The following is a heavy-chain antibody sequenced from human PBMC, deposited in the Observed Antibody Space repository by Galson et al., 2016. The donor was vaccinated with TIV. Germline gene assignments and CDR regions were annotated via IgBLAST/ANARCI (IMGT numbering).Heavy chain of an antibody. V-gene: IGHV3-33*01. CDR3: ARDSATENPGKNYDYYSGMNV. CDR2: IWYDGSKE. CDR1: GFTFSRYG. D-gene: IGHD5-24*01. Sequence: LRLSCAASGFTFSRYGMHWVRQVPGKGLEWVAVIWYDGSKEYYVDSVKGRFTISRDNSKSTLYLQRKSLRADDTGVYYCARDSATENPGKNYDYYSGMNVWGQGTTVTVSS. J-gene: IGHJ6*02.